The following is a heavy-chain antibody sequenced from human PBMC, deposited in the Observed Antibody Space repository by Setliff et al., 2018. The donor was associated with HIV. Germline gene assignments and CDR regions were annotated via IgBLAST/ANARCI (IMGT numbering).Heavy chain of an antibody. D-gene: IGHD3-10*01. Sequence: SETLSLTCAVYGGSFSNRYYWGWIRQPPGKGLEWIGSIFYSGTTHYNASLRSRLTMSVDTAKNRFSLKLISVTAADASVYYCARDRALRFSKSPSFNYFDVWGQGALVTVSS. CDR2: IFYSGTT. CDR3: ARDRALRFSKSPSFNYFDV. V-gene: IGHV4-39*07. J-gene: IGHJ4*02. CDR1: GGSFSNRYY.